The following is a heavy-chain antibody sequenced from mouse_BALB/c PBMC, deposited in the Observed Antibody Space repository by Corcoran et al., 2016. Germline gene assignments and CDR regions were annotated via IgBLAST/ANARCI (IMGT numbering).Heavy chain of an antibody. V-gene: IGHV8-12*01. CDR1: GFSLSTSGMG. Sequence: QVTLKESGPGILQPSQTLSLTCSFSGFSLSTSGMGVSWIRQPSGKGLEWLAHIYWNDDKRYNPSLKSRLTISKDTSRNQVFLKITSVDTADTATYDCARSGLGRYFDVWGAGTTVTVSS. CDR3: ARSGLGRYFDV. D-gene: IGHD4-1*01. J-gene: IGHJ1*01. CDR2: IYWNDDK.